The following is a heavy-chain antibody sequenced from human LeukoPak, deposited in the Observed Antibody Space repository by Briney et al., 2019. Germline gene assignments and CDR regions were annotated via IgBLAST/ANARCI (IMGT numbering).Heavy chain of an antibody. CDR2: ISDSGSTI. CDR1: GFTFSDYY. V-gene: IGHV3-11*01. CDR3: ARDSGSNYYSSAGY. J-gene: IGHJ4*02. Sequence: PGGSLRLSCAASGFTFSDYYMSWIRQAPGKGLEWVSYISDSGSTIYYADSVKGRFTISRDNAKNSLYLQMDSLRAEDTAVYYCARDSGSNYYSSAGYWGQGTLVTVSS. D-gene: IGHD3-10*01.